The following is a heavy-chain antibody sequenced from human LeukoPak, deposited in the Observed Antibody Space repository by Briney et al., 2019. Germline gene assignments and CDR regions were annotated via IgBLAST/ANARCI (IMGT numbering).Heavy chain of an antibody. V-gene: IGHV1-24*01. CDR3: ATDPGRDGYNGYYFDY. D-gene: IGHD5-24*01. J-gene: IGHJ4*02. CDR1: GYTLTELS. CDR2: FDPEDGET. Sequence: ASVKVSCKVPGYTLTELSMHWVRQAPGKGLEWMGGFDPEDGETIYAQKFQGRVTMTEDTSTDTAYMELSSLRSEDTAVYYCATDPGRDGYNGYYFDYWGQGTLVTVSS.